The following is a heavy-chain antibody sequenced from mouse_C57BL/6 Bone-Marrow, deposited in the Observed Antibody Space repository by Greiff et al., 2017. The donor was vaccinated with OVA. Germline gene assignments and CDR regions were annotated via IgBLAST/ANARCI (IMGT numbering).Heavy chain of an antibody. J-gene: IGHJ1*03. CDR3: ARPLLSSYWYFDV. D-gene: IGHD1-1*01. Sequence: VQLQQSGAELVKPGASVKISCKASGYAFSSYWMNWVKQRPGKGLEWIGQIYPGDGDTNYNGKFKGKATLTADKSSSTAYMQLSSLTSEDSAVYFCARPLLSSYWYFDVWGTGTTVTVSS. CDR1: GYAFSSYW. V-gene: IGHV1-80*01. CDR2: IYPGDGDT.